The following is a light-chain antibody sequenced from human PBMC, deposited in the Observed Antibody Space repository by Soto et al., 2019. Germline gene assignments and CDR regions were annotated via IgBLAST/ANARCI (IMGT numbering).Light chain of an antibody. Sequence: EIVLTQSPGTLSLSPGDRATLSCRASQSVSSSYLAWYQQKPGQAPRLLIYGASSRATGIPARFSGSGSGTDFTLTISSLEPADFAVYYCQQRSNWPLTFGGGTKVDIK. J-gene: IGKJ4*01. V-gene: IGKV3D-20*02. CDR3: QQRSNWPLT. CDR2: GAS. CDR1: QSVSSSY.